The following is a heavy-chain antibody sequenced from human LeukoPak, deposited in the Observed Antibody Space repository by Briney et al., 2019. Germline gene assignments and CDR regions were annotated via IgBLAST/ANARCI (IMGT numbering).Heavy chain of an antibody. D-gene: IGHD3-10*01. V-gene: IGHV4-34*01. CDR2: INHSGST. J-gene: IGHJ4*02. Sequence: SETLSLTCAVYGGSFSGYYWSWIRQPPGKGLERIGEINHSGSTNYNPSLKSRVTISVDTSKNQFSLKLSSVTAADTAVYYCARHGNYYGSGSYYWGQGTLVTVSS. CDR3: ARHGNYYGSGSYY. CDR1: GGSFSGYY.